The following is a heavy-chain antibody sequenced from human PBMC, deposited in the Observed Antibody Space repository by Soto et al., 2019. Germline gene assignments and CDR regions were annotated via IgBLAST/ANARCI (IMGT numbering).Heavy chain of an antibody. CDR3: AREGGYFDSSGSGVYHYYGVDV. D-gene: IGHD3-22*01. CDR2: IYYTGST. J-gene: IGHJ6*02. V-gene: IGHV4-4*07. CDR1: GGPISPYY. Sequence: SETLSLTCTVSGGPISPYYWSWIRPPAGKGLEWIGRIYYTGSTNYNPPPKSRVSMSLDTARNQISLKVKSVTAADTAVYYCAREGGYFDSSGSGVYHYYGVDVWGRGTTVTVSS.